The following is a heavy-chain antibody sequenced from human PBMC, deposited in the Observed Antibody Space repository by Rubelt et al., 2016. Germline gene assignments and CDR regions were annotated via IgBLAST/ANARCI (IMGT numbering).Heavy chain of an antibody. D-gene: IGHD7-27*01. Sequence: DVQLVESGGGLVRPGGSLRLSCAASGFSFTSYAMSWVRQAPGKGLEWVSGISGSGNSKYYTDPVKGRFTISRENAKNSLYLQMNSLRDEDTAVYYCARSWGNLYYFDHWGQGTLVTVSS. V-gene: IGHV3-23*04. CDR2: ISGSGNSK. CDR3: ARSWGNLYYFDH. CDR1: GFSFTSYA. J-gene: IGHJ4*02.